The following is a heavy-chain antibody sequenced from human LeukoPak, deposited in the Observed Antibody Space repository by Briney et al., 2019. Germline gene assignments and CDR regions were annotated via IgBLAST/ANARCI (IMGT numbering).Heavy chain of an antibody. D-gene: IGHD4-17*01. J-gene: IGHJ4*02. CDR2: IYSGGRA. Sequence: PGGSLRLSCAASGFTVSSNYMSWVRQAPGKGLQWVSVIYSGGRAYYADSVKGRFTISRDNSKNTLYLQMNSLRAEDTAVYYCANGGRYGDYGDYWGQGTLVTVSS. CDR1: GFTVSSNY. CDR3: ANGGRYGDYGDY. V-gene: IGHV3-53*05.